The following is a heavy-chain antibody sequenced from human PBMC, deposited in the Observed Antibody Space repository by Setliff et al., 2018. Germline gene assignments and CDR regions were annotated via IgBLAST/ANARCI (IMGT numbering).Heavy chain of an antibody. Sequence: SVKVSCKASGGTFSSYAINWVRQAPGQGLEWMGGIIPMFGTTNYAQKFQGRVTITADESTTTAYMELSSLRSEDTAVYYCARVRVDSRSSTDYRYYMDVWGEGTTVTVSS. D-gene: IGHD3-22*01. J-gene: IGHJ6*03. CDR2: IIPMFGTT. CDR3: ARVRVDSRSSTDYRYYMDV. CDR1: GGTFSSYA. V-gene: IGHV1-69*13.